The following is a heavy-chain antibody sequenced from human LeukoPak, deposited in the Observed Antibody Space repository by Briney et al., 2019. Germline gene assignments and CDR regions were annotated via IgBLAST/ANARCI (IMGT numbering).Heavy chain of an antibody. CDR2: IYYSGST. CDR1: GGSISSSSYY. Sequence: SETLSLTCTVSGGSISSSSYYWGWIRQPPGKGLEWIGSIYYSGSTYYNPSLKSRVTISVGTSKNQFSLKLSSVTAADTAVYYCARDPGSYFDYWGQGTLVTVSS. V-gene: IGHV4-39*07. CDR3: ARDPGSYFDY. D-gene: IGHD1-14*01. J-gene: IGHJ4*02.